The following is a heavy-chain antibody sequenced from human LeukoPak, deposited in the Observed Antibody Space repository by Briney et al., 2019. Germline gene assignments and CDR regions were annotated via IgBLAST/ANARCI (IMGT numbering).Heavy chain of an antibody. CDR1: GGSFSDYY. J-gene: IGHJ5*02. V-gene: IGHV4-34*01. D-gene: IGHD3-10*01. CDR3: ARGVVTMVRGVIYASRPKNWFDP. CDR2: INHSGST. Sequence: SETLSLTCAVYGGSFSDYYWNWIRQPPGKGLEWIGAINHSGSTNYNPSLKSRVTISVDTSKNQFSLKLSSVTAADTAVYYCARGVVTMVRGVIYASRPKNWFDPWGQGTLVTVSS.